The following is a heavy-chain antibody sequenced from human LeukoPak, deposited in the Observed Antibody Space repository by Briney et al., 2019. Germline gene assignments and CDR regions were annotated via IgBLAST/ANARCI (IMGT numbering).Heavy chain of an antibody. CDR3: ARDPNSGYGRFDY. J-gene: IGHJ4*02. Sequence: SETLSLTCTVSGDSISGYYWSWLRQPPGRGLEWIAYFYYSGSTTYNPSLKGPVTISVDTSKNQFSLKLSSVTAADTAVYYCARDPNSGYGRFDYWGQGILVTVSS. CDR1: GDSISGYY. D-gene: IGHD5-12*01. CDR2: FYYSGST. V-gene: IGHV4-59*01.